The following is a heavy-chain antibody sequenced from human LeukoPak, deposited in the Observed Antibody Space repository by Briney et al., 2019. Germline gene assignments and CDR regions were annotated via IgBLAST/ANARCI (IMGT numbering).Heavy chain of an antibody. CDR2: IYSGGST. CDR1: GFTVSSNY. J-gene: IGHJ4*02. CDR3: ARDSGLASSGYFHY. D-gene: IGHD3-22*01. V-gene: IGHV3-53*04. Sequence: PGGSLRLSCAASGFTVSSNYMSWVPQAPGKGLEWVSVIYSGGSTCYADPVKGRFTISRHNSKNTLYLQMNSLRAEDTAVYYCARDSGLASSGYFHYWGQGTLVTVSS.